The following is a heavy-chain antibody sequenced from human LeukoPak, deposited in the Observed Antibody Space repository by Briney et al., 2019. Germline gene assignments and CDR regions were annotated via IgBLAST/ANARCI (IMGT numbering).Heavy chain of an antibody. CDR1: GFTFSSYG. J-gene: IGHJ4*02. CDR2: ISYDGSNK. D-gene: IGHD3-22*01. Sequence: PGGSLRLSCAASGFTFSSYGMHWVRQAPGKGLEWVAVISYDGSNKYYADSVKGRFTISRDNSKNTLYLQMNSLRAEDTAVYYCAKTGYDSSGYYYVEGYFDYWGQGTLVTVSS. CDR3: AKTGYDSSGYYYVEGYFDY. V-gene: IGHV3-30*18.